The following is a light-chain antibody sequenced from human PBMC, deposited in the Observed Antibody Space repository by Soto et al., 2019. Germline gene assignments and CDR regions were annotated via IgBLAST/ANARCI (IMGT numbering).Light chain of an antibody. Sequence: QSALTQPASVSGSPGQSITISCTGTSSDVGGYNYVSWYQQHPGKAPKLVIFDVSDRPSGVSNRFSGSKSGNPASLTISGLQAEDEADYYCSSYTSSSTQVFGTGTKVTVL. J-gene: IGLJ1*01. V-gene: IGLV2-14*01. CDR2: DVS. CDR1: SSDVGGYNY. CDR3: SSYTSSSTQV.